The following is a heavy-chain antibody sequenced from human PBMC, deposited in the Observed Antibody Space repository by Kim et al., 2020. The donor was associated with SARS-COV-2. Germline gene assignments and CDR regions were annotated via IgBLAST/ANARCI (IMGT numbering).Heavy chain of an antibody. Sequence: GRFTISRTKAKNSLYLQMNSLRAEDTAVYYCARDSSTVTGFYYYYDGMDVWGQGTTVTVSS. V-gene: IGHV3-21*03. D-gene: IGHD4-17*01. J-gene: IGHJ6*02. CDR3: ARDSSTVTGFYYYYDGMDV.